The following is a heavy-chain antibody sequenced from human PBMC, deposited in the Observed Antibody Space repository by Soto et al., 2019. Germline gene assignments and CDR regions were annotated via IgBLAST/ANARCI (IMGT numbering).Heavy chain of an antibody. V-gene: IGHV4-38-2*02. Sequence: TLTLTCTFSGFSLSTSVVGVGWIRQPPGKGLEWIGSIYHSGSTYYNPSLKSRVTISVDTSKNQFSLKLSSVTAADTAVYYCARDSTRRGACDIWGQGTTVTVSS. CDR3: ARDSTRRGACDI. CDR1: GFSLSTSVV. D-gene: IGHD1-1*01. CDR2: IYHSGST. J-gene: IGHJ3*02.